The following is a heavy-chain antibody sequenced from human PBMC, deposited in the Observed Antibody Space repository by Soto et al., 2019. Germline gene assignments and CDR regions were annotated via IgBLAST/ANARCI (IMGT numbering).Heavy chain of an antibody. V-gene: IGHV4-4*08. D-gene: IGHD3-22*01. CDR3: ARVANNYYDSSGYSTTLFDY. Sequence: PSETLSLTCTVTGDSVTNYFWSWMRQPPGKGLEWIGHIYHGGSTNYDPSLRSRVTISLDSSKNQFSLKLSSVTAADKAVYYCARVANNYYDSSGYSTTLFDYRGQGTLVTVS. J-gene: IGHJ4*02. CDR1: GDSVTNYF. CDR2: IYHGGST.